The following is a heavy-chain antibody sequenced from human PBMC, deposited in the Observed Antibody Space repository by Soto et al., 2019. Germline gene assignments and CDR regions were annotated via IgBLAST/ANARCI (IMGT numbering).Heavy chain of an antibody. CDR1: GFTFSSYA. D-gene: IGHD6-19*01. Sequence: GGSLRLSCAASGFTFSSYAMHWVRQAPGKGLEWVAVISYDGSNKYYADSVKGRFTISRDNSKNTLYLQMNSLRAEDTAVYYCARTYSSGWYNVRKALGIDYLGQGTLVTVSS. CDR2: ISYDGSNK. J-gene: IGHJ4*02. V-gene: IGHV3-30-3*01. CDR3: ARTYSSGWYNVRKALGIDY.